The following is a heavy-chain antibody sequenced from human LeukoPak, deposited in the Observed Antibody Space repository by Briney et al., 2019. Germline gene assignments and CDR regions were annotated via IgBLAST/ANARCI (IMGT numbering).Heavy chain of an antibody. J-gene: IGHJ5*02. Sequence: GGSLRLSCAASGFTFSSYGMHWVRQPTRKGLEWVSPIGATGDTYYTGSVKGRFTISRENAKNSLYLQMNSLRAGDTAVYYCTRKPKVYQCLVPYNGFDPWGQGNLVTVSS. V-gene: IGHV3-13*01. CDR1: GFTFSSYG. CDR3: TRKPKVYQCLVPYNGFDP. CDR2: IGATGDT. D-gene: IGHD6-19*01.